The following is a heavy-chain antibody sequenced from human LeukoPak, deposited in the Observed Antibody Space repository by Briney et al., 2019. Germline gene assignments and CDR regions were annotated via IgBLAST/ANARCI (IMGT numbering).Heavy chain of an antibody. V-gene: IGHV1-46*01. CDR3: ARVCGGDCYSTGFDY. D-gene: IGHD2-21*02. CDR2: INPSGGST. Sequence: ASVKVSCKASGYTFTGYYMHWVRQAPGQGLEWMGIINPSGGSTSYAQKFQGRVTMTRDTSTSTVYMELSSLRSEDTAVYYCARVCGGDCYSTGFDYWGKGTLVTVSS. J-gene: IGHJ4*02. CDR1: GYTFTGYY.